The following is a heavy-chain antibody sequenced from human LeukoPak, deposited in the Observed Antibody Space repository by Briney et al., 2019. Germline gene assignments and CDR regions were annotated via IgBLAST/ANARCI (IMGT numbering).Heavy chain of an antibody. CDR1: RFTFNRYV. CDR2: ISNYNGNT. V-gene: IGHV1-18*04. D-gene: IGHD3-16*01. CDR3: ARGVSLGQPREHAFDI. Sequence: ASVKVSCKASRFTFNRYVISWVRQAPGQGLEWMGWISNYNGNTNYLQKFQDRVTLTTDTSTSTAYLELRSLRSGDTAVYYYARGVSLGQPREHAFDIWGQGTMVTVSS. J-gene: IGHJ3*02.